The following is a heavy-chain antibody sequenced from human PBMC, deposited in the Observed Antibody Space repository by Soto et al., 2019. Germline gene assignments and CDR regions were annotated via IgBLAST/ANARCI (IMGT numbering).Heavy chain of an antibody. CDR2: IYTGGGT. CDR3: ARMGQWRVPGDYYYGMDV. J-gene: IGHJ6*02. D-gene: IGHD6-19*01. Sequence: GSLRLSCAASGLTVSSNYMNWVRQAPGKGLEWVSLIYTGGGTYYADSVKGRFTVSRDNSKNTLYLQMNSLRAEDTAVYYCARMGQWRVPGDYYYGMDVWGQGTSVTVSS. CDR1: GLTVSSNY. V-gene: IGHV3-53*01.